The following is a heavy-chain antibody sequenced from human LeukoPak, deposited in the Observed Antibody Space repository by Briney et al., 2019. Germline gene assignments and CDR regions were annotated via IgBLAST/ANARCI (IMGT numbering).Heavy chain of an antibody. D-gene: IGHD7-27*01. CDR1: GGSFSGYY. CDR3: ARDRGWGYGYFDY. Sequence: RASETLSLTCAVYGGSFSGYYWSWIRQPPGKGLEWIGEINHSGSTNYNPSLRSRVTISVDTSKNQFSLKLSSVTAADTAVYYCARDRGWGYGYFDYWGQGTLVTVSS. V-gene: IGHV4-34*01. J-gene: IGHJ4*02. CDR2: INHSGST.